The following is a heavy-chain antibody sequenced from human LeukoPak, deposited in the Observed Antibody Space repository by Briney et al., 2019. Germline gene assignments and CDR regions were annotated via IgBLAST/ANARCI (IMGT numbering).Heavy chain of an antibody. J-gene: IGHJ4*02. CDR2: IRSKGNTYAT. CDR3: ARGRTAMVKLDY. Sequence: GGSLRLSCAASGFTFSGSAMHWVRQASGKGLEWVGRIRSKGNTYATAYAASVKGRFTISRDDSKNTAYLQMNSLKTEDTAVYYCARGRTAMVKLDYWGQGTLVTVSS. V-gene: IGHV3-73*01. CDR1: GFTFSGSA. D-gene: IGHD5-18*01.